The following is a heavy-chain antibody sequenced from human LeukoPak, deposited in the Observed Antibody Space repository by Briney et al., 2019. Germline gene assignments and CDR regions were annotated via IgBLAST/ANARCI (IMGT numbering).Heavy chain of an antibody. Sequence: GGSLRLSCAASGFTFSNAWMNWVRQAPGKGLEWVGRIKSKTDGGTTDYAAPVKGRFTISRDDSKNTLYLQMNSLKTEDTAVYYCTTGDDFWSGATFDYWGQGTLVTVFS. V-gene: IGHV3-15*07. D-gene: IGHD3-3*01. CDR2: IKSKTDGGTT. CDR1: GFTFSNAW. J-gene: IGHJ4*02. CDR3: TTGDDFWSGATFDY.